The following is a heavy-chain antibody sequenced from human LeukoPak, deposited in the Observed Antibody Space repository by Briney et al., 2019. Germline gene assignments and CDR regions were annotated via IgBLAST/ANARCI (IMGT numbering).Heavy chain of an antibody. Sequence: GGSLRLSCAASGFTFSSYWMSWVRQAPGKGLEWVANIKQDGSEKYYVDSVKGRFTISRDNAKNSLYLQMNSLRAEDTVVYYCARLHNLILEWFDYWGQGTLVTVSS. V-gene: IGHV3-7*01. CDR3: ARLHNLILEWFDY. CDR1: GFTFSSYW. D-gene: IGHD2-15*01. CDR2: IKQDGSEK. J-gene: IGHJ5*01.